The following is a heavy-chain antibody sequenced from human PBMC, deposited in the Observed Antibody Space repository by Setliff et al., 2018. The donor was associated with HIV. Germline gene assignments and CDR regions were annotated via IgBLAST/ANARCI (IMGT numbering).Heavy chain of an antibody. J-gene: IGHJ6*03. CDR3: ATNREQLTMTYYYYYMDV. CDR2: IIPIFGTT. V-gene: IGHV1-69*13. D-gene: IGHD6-13*01. Sequence: SVKVSCKASGGTFSSYAISWVRRAPGQGPEWMGAIIPIFGTTKYAQRFQCRVTITADASTSTAYMELSSLRSEDTAVYYCATNREQLTMTYYYYYMDVWGKGTTVTVSS. CDR1: GGTFSSYA.